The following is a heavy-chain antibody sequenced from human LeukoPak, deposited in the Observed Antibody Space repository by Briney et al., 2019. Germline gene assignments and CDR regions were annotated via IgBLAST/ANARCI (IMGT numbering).Heavy chain of an antibody. CDR2: IVVGSGNT. V-gene: IGHV1-58*01. Sequence: ASVKVSCKASGFTFTSSAVQWVRQARGQRLEWIGWIVVGSGNTNYAQKFQERVTITRDMSTSTAYMELSSLRSEDTAVYYCAASVPVSGDAPWDYWGQGTLVTVSS. D-gene: IGHD4-17*01. CDR3: AASVPVSGDAPWDY. J-gene: IGHJ4*02. CDR1: GFTFTSSA.